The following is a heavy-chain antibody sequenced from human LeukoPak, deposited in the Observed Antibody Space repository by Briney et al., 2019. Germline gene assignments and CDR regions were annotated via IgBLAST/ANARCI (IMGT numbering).Heavy chain of an antibody. CDR3: ARLDIVVVPAARYWYFDL. CDR2: INHSGST. J-gene: IGHJ2*01. V-gene: IGHV4-34*01. D-gene: IGHD2-2*03. CDR1: GGSFSGYY. Sequence: SETLSLTCAVYGGSFSGYYWSWIRQPPGKGLEWIGEINHSGSTNYTPSLKSRVTISVDTSKNQFSLKLSSVTAADTAVYYCARLDIVVVPAARYWYFDLWGRGTLVTVSS.